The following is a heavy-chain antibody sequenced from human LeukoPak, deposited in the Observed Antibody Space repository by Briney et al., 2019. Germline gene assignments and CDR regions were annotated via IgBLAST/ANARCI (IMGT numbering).Heavy chain of an antibody. V-gene: IGHV3-30*01. CDR1: GFTFSNYA. J-gene: IGHJ6*03. CDR2: ISYDGRNE. D-gene: IGHD4-23*01. CDR3: ARDPHGGDVRFYYMDV. Sequence: PGRSLRLSCAASGFTFSNYAMHWVRQAPGKGLEWVAVISYDGRNEYHADSVKGRFTISRDNSKNTLYLQMNSLRAEDTAVYYCARDPHGGDVRFYYMDVWGKGTTVTVSS.